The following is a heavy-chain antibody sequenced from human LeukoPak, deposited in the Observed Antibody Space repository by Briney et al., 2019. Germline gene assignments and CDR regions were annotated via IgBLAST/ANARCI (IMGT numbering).Heavy chain of an antibody. V-gene: IGHV4-59*08. CDR3: ARRPYYYDSSGYFDY. Sequence: PSETLSLTCTVSGGSISSYYWSWIRQPPGKGLEWIGYIYYSGSTNYNPSLKSRVTISVDTSKNQFPLKLSSVTAADTAVYYCARRPYYYDSSGYFDYWGQGTLVTVSS. CDR1: GGSISSYY. D-gene: IGHD3-22*01. J-gene: IGHJ4*02. CDR2: IYYSGST.